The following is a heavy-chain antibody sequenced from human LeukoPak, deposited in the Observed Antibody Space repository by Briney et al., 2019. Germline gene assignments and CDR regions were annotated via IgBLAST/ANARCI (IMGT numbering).Heavy chain of an antibody. D-gene: IGHD3-10*01. CDR2: IDPSDSYT. J-gene: IGHJ3*02. CDR1: GYSFTSYW. Sequence: GESLKISCKGSGYSFTSYWITWVRQMPGKGLECMGWIDPSDSYTNYSPSFQGHVTISTDKSISTAYLQWSSLKASDTAIYYCARLGHYYGSGSYYLGAFDIWGQGTMVTVSS. V-gene: IGHV5-10-1*01. CDR3: ARLGHYYGSGSYYLGAFDI.